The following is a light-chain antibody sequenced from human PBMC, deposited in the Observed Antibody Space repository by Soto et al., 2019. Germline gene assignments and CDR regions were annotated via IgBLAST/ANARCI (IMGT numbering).Light chain of an antibody. Sequence: TRWPSAQTASVGDTVTINCRASQGIRNDLGRYQQKPGKAPNLLIYAASSLQSGVPSTFSVSGSGTGFTLSIGGLEFEEFGSYYCRRVYKAPVNLGGGTKVDIK. CDR3: RRVYKAPVN. J-gene: IGKJ4*01. V-gene: IGKV1-6*01. CDR2: AAS. CDR1: QGIRND.